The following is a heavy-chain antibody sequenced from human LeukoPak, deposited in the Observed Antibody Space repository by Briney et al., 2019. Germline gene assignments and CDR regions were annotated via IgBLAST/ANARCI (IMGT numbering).Heavy chain of an antibody. V-gene: IGHV3-7*01. CDR3: TTDSPYHYDSSGYYFDY. Sequence: PGGSLRLSCAASGFTFSSYWMSWVRQAPGKGLEWVANIKQDGSEKYYVDSVKGRFTISRDNAKNSLYLQMNSLRAEDTAVYYCTTDSPYHYDSSGYYFDYWGQGTLVTVSS. J-gene: IGHJ4*02. CDR2: IKQDGSEK. D-gene: IGHD3-22*01. CDR1: GFTFSSYW.